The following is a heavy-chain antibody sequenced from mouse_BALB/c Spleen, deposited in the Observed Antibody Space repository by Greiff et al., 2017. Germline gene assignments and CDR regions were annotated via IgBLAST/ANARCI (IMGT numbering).Heavy chain of an antibody. CDR3: ANRGYYFDY. CDR2: IDPANGNT. Sequence: EVQGVESGAELVKPGASVKLSCTASGFNIKDTYMHWVKQRPEQGLEWIGRIDPANGNTKYDPKFQGKATITADTSSNTAYLQLSSLTSEDTAVYYCANRGYYFDYWGQGTTLTVSS. V-gene: IGHV14-3*02. CDR1: GFNIKDTY. J-gene: IGHJ2*01.